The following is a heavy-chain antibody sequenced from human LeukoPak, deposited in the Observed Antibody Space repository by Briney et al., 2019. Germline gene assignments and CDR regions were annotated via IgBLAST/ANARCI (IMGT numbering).Heavy chain of an antibody. CDR1: GYTFTTYA. V-gene: IGHV1-3*01. CDR2: INAGNGNT. CDR3: ARDQWVTTWRMDV. D-gene: IGHD4-17*01. J-gene: IGHJ6*02. Sequence: ASVKFSCKASGYTFTTYAVHWVRQAPGQRLEWMGWINAGNGNTKYSRNFQGRVTISRDTSASTAYMELSSLRSEDTAMYYCARDQWVTTWRMDVWGQGTTVTVSS.